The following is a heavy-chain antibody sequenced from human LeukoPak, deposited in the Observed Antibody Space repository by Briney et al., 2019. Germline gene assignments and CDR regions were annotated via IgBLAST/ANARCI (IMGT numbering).Heavy chain of an antibody. V-gene: IGHV3-7*04. D-gene: IGHD7-27*01. CDR2: IKQDGSEK. CDR3: GRFTRSGDSVY. Sequence: PGGSLRLSCAASGLTFSSYWMSWVRQAPGKGLEWVANIKQDGSEKQYVDSVKGRFAISRDNAENSLYLQMNSLKAEDTAVYYCGRFTRSGDSVYWGQGTLVTVHS. CDR1: GLTFSSYW. J-gene: IGHJ4*02.